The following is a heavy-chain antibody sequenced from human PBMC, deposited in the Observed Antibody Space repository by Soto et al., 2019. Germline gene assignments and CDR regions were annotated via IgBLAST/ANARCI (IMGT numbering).Heavy chain of an antibody. D-gene: IGHD3-22*01. Sequence: GGSLRLSCAASGFTFDNYDMHWVRQSPGKGLEWVAVTSYDGSNKFYADSVKGRFTISRDNSKNTLYLQMNSLRAEDTAVYYCAKALSVIVADSFDIWGQGTMVTVSS. V-gene: IGHV3-30*18. J-gene: IGHJ3*02. CDR2: TSYDGSNK. CDR3: AKALSVIVADSFDI. CDR1: GFTFDNYD.